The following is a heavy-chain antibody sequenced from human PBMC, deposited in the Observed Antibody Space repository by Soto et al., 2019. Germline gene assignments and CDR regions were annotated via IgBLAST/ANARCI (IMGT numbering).Heavy chain of an antibody. D-gene: IGHD6-6*01. J-gene: IGHJ4*02. CDR1: GGSISSGDYY. CDR2: IYYSGST. CDR3: ARIAARKVGYYFDY. Sequence: SETLSLTCTVSGGSISSGDYYWSWIRQPPGKGLEWIGYIYYSGSTYYNPSLRSRVTLSVDTSNNQFSPKRRSVTAADTALYYCARIAARKVGYYFDYWGQGTLVTVSS. V-gene: IGHV4-30-4*01.